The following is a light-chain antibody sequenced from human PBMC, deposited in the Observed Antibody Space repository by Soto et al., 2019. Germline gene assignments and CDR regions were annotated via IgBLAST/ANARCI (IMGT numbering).Light chain of an antibody. CDR1: QSVSSTY. V-gene: IGKV3-20*01. Sequence: SGRASQSVSSTYLAWYQQKPGQAPRLLIYSASSRATGIPDRFSGTASGTDFTLTISDVQPEDFAVYYCQHYNYWPYTFGQGTKVDI. CDR2: SAS. CDR3: QHYNYWPYT. J-gene: IGKJ2*01.